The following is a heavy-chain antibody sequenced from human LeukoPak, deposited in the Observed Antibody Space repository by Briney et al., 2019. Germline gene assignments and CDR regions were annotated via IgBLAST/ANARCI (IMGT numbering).Heavy chain of an antibody. Sequence: KPGGSLRLSCAASGFTFSSYSMNWVRQAPGKGLEWVSPISSSSSYIYYADSVKGRFTISRDNAKNSLYLQMNSLRAEDTAVYYCARDMRPLYYASGSFFFDYWGQGTLVTVSS. D-gene: IGHD3-10*01. V-gene: IGHV3-21*01. CDR1: GFTFSSYS. CDR2: ISSSSSYI. J-gene: IGHJ4*02. CDR3: ARDMRPLYYASGSFFFDY.